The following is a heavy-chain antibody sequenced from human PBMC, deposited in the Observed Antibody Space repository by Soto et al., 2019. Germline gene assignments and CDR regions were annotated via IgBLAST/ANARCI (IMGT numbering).Heavy chain of an antibody. Sequence: GESLKISCKGSGYSFTSYWISWVRQMPGKGLEWMGRIDPSDSYTNYSPSFQGHVTISADKSISTAYLQWSSLKASDTAMYYCARHPGGDILTGCSPRPWFDPWGQGTLVTVSS. V-gene: IGHV5-10-1*01. CDR3: ARHPGGDILTGCSPRPWFDP. J-gene: IGHJ5*02. D-gene: IGHD3-9*01. CDR2: IDPSDSYT. CDR1: GYSFTSYW.